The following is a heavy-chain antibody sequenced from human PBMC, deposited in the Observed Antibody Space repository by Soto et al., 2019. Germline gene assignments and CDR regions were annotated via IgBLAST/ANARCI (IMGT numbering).Heavy chain of an antibody. CDR1: SYSISGYY. CDR2: MYNTGST. Sequence: SETLSLTCTVTSYSISGYYRSWIQHPPVKGLEWIGYMYNTGSTVYNPSFKSRVTLSVDTSKNQFSLKLNSVTAADTAVYYCARDLWGYCGTDCYPLDVWGQGTTVT. V-gene: IGHV4-59*01. CDR3: ARDLWGYCGTDCYPLDV. D-gene: IGHD2-21*02. J-gene: IGHJ6*02.